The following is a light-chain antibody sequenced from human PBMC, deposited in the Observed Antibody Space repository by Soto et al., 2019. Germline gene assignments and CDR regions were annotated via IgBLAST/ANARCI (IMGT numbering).Light chain of an antibody. V-gene: IGKV1-5*01. J-gene: IGKJ4*01. CDR3: QQYTIYPHH. CDR1: QSIGSW. Sequence: DVQMTQSPSTLSASVGDRVTITCRSSQSIGSWLAWYQQKSGTAPKLLISDASSLENGVPSRFSGSGSGTEFVLPIRSLQTADFATYYSQQYTIYPHHFGGGTKVEIK. CDR2: DAS.